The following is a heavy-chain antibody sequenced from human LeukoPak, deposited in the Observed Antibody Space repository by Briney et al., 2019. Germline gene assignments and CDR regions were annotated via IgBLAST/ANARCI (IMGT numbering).Heavy chain of an antibody. J-gene: IGHJ6*02. V-gene: IGHV3-9*01. CDR2: INWNSGNI. D-gene: IGHD2-21*01. Sequence: PGGSLRLSCAASEFTFGAYVMHWVRQAPGKGLEWVSGINWNSGNIAYADSVKGRFTISRDNAKNSLYLQMDSLRAEDTALYYCANDFCKDCGGRTYFYGMDVWGQGTTVTVSS. CDR3: ANDFCKDCGGRTYFYGMDV. CDR1: EFTFGAYV.